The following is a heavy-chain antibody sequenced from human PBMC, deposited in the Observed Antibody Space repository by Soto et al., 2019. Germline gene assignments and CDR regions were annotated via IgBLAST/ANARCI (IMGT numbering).Heavy chain of an antibody. CDR2: IKHNSDTI. V-gene: IGHV3-48*02. CDR3: VRDRGYTGYDLEY. D-gene: IGHD5-12*01. J-gene: IGHJ4*02. Sequence: EVQLVESGGGLIQPGGSLRVSCAASGFPFRTYAMNWVRQAPGKGLEGVSYIKHNSDTIYYADSVKGRFTISRDNAKNSLYLQMNRLRDEDTGVYYCVRDRGYTGYDLEYWGQGTLVTASS. CDR1: GFPFRTYA.